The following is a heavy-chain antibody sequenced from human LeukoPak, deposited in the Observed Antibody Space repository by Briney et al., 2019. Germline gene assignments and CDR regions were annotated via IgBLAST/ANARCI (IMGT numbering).Heavy chain of an antibody. CDR3: ARGRGRSGSPDY. CDR2: IYYSGST. V-gene: IGHV4-59*06. Sequence: SETLSLTCTVSGGSLSSDYWSWIRQPPGKGLEWIGYIYYSGSTYYNPSLKSRVTISVDTSKNQFSLKLSSVTAADTAVYYCARGRGRSGSPDYWGQGTLVTVSS. CDR1: GGSLSSDY. D-gene: IGHD3-10*01. J-gene: IGHJ4*02.